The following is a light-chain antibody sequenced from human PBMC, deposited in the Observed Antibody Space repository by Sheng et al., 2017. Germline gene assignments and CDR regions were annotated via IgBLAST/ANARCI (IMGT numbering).Light chain of an antibody. J-gene: IGKJ4*01. Sequence: EIVLTQSPATLSLSPGERATLSCWASQSVSRYLVWYQQKPGQAPRLLIYDASIRATGIPDRFSGSGSGTDFTLTITRLESEDFAVFYCHQYGRAPITIGGGTKVEIK. V-gene: IGKV3-20*01. CDR2: DAS. CDR3: HQYGRAPIT. CDR1: QSVSRY.